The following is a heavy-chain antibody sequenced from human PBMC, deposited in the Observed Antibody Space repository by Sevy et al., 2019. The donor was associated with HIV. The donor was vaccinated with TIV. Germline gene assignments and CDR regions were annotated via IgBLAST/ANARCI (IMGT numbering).Heavy chain of an antibody. CDR3: AGDRREMVKGADDSFHI. CDR2: ISSSSNYI. V-gene: IGHV3-21*01. CDR1: GFTFSRSS. D-gene: IGHD3-10*01. Sequence: GGSLSLSCIASGFTFSRSSMNWVRQAPGKGLEWVSSISSSSNYIYYADSMKGRFTISRDNAKNSLYLQMNSLRAEDTAVYYCAGDRREMVKGADDSFHIWGQGTMVTVSS. J-gene: IGHJ3*02.